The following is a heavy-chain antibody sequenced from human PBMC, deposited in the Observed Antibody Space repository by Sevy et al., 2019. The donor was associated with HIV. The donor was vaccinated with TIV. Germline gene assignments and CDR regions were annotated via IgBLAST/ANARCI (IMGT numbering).Heavy chain of an antibody. J-gene: IGHJ6*02. D-gene: IGHD2-15*01. CDR2: IIPIFGTA. CDR1: GGTFSSYA. V-gene: IGHV1-69*13. Sequence: ASVKVSCKASGGTFSSYAISWVRQAPGQGLEWMGGIIPIFGTANYAQKFQGRVTITADESTSTAYMELSSLRSEDTAVYYCARPYCSGGSCYSIYYYGMDVWDQGTTVTVSS. CDR3: ARPYCSGGSCYSIYYYGMDV.